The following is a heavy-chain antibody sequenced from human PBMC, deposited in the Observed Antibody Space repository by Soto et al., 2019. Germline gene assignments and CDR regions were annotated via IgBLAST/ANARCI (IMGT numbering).Heavy chain of an antibody. CDR1: GFTFEDYV. J-gene: IGHJ6*02. CDR2: TSWDGYSI. D-gene: IGHD3-3*01. Sequence: EVQLVESGGGLVQPGRSLRLSCVGSGFTFEDYVMHWVRQVPGKGLEWVSHTSWDGYSIGYAGSVRGRFTISRDNAKNSLFLQMNSLRPEDTALYYCARSWSGSTSGRVDVWGQGTTVTVSS. CDR3: ARSWSGSTSGRVDV. V-gene: IGHV3-9*01.